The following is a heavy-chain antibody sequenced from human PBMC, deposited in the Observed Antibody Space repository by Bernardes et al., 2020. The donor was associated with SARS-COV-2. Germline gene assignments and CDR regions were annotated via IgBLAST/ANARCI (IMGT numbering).Heavy chain of an antibody. J-gene: IGHJ4*02. CDR3: ARDGGWLQP. D-gene: IGHD5-12*01. Sequence: SETLSLTCPVSGGSVSGHYWSWIRQPPGKGLEWIGYIYYSGSTNYNPSLKSRVTISVDTSKNHFSLKLSSVTAADTAVYYCARDGGWLQPWGQGTLVTVSS. CDR2: IYYSGST. V-gene: IGHV4-59*02. CDR1: GGSVSGHY.